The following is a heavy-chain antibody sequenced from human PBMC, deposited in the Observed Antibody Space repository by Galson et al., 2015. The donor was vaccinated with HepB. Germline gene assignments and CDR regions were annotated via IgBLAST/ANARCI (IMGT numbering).Heavy chain of an antibody. CDR2: IYHSGST. D-gene: IGHD3-16*02. V-gene: IGHV4-4*02. Sequence: SETLSLTCAVSGGSISSSNWWSWVRQPPGKGLEWIGEIYHSGSTNYNPSLKSRVTISVDTSKNQFSLKLSSVTAADTAVYYCARGGDYVWGSYRYPGAFDIWGQGTMVTVSS. CDR3: ARGGDYVWGSYRYPGAFDI. J-gene: IGHJ3*02. CDR1: GGSISSSNW.